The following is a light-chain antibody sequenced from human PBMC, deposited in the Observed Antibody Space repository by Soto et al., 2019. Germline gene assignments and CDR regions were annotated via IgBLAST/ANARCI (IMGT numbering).Light chain of an antibody. J-gene: IGKJ1*01. Sequence: EIVLTPSPGTLSLSPGERATLSRRASQSVSSSYLAWYQQKPGQAPRLLIYGASSRATGIPDRFSGSGSGTDFTLTISRLEPEDFAVYYCQQYGSFPPWTFGQGTKVEIK. CDR3: QQYGSFPPWT. CDR2: GAS. V-gene: IGKV3-20*01. CDR1: QSVSSSY.